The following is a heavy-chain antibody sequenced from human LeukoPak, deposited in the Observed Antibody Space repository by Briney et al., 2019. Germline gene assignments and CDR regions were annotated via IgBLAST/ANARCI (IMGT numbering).Heavy chain of an antibody. D-gene: IGHD3-3*01. CDR1: GLSSTIYW. CDR3: ARDRPFWN. Sequence: GGSLRLSCAASGLSSTIYWMHWVRQVPGKGLVWVSRIKLDENTACYADFVKGRFTISRDDAKTTVYLQMNSLRAEDSAVYYCARDRPFWNWGQGTLVTVSS. V-gene: IGHV3-74*01. J-gene: IGHJ4*02. CDR2: IKLDENTA.